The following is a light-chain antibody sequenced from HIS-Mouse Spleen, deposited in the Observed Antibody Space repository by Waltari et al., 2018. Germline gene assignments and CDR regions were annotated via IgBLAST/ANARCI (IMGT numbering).Light chain of an antibody. J-gene: IGLJ2*01. V-gene: IGLV3-1*01. CDR2: QDS. CDR3: QAWDSSTVV. CDR1: KLGDKY. Sequence: SYELTQPPSVSVSLGQMASITCPGDKLGDKYACWYQQKPGQSPVLVIYQDSKRPSGIPERFSGSNSGNTATLTISGTQAMDEADYYCQAWDSSTVVFGGGTKLTVL.